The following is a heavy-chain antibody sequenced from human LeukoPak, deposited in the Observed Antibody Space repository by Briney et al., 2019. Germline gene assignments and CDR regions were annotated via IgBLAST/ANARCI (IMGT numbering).Heavy chain of an antibody. D-gene: IGHD4-17*01. J-gene: IGHJ4*02. Sequence: ASVKVSCKASGYAFTGYYMHWVRQAPGQGLEWMGWINPNSGGTNYAQKFQGRVTMTRDTSISTAYMELSRLRSDDTAVYYCARGATAGTTYYFDYWGQGTLVTVSS. CDR1: GYAFTGYY. V-gene: IGHV1-2*02. CDR2: INPNSGGT. CDR3: ARGATAGTTYYFDY.